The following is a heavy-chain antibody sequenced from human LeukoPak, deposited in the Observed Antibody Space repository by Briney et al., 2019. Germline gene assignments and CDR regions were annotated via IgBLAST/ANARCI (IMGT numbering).Heavy chain of an antibody. Sequence: GGSLRLSCAASGFTVSSSYMYWVRQAPGKGLEWVSFFYRGDSTYYAESVRGRFTISRDNSKNTLYLLMNSLIPEDTAVYYCARGYYYDSSGSWGLSIDPWGQGTLVTVSS. CDR2: FYRGDST. CDR3: ARGYYYDSSGSWGLSIDP. D-gene: IGHD3-22*01. V-gene: IGHV3-53*01. J-gene: IGHJ5*02. CDR1: GFTVSSSY.